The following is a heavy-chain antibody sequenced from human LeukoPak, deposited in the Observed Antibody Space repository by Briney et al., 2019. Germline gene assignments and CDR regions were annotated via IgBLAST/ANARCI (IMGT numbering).Heavy chain of an antibody. CDR2: VTGSGDIA. J-gene: IGHJ4*02. V-gene: IGHV3-11*04. CDR3: ARDYCSGASCLRIQTLDS. D-gene: IGHD2-15*01. CDR1: GFTFSDYY. Sequence: GGSLRLSCAASGFTFSDYYMSWIRQAPGKGLEWVSYVTGSGDIASYADPVRGRFTISRDNAKNQLYLQMNSLGVEDTALYYCARDYCSGASCLRIQTLDSWGQGTLVTVSS.